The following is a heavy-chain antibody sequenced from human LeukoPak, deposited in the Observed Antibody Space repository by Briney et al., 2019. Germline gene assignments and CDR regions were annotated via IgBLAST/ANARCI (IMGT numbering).Heavy chain of an antibody. CDR1: GGSFSGYY. CDR2: INHSGST. J-gene: IGHJ4*02. D-gene: IGHD3-16*01. CDR3: ARGCIPSWGRHYYFDY. Sequence: SETLSLTCAVYGGSFSGYYWSWIRQPPGKGLEWIGEINHSGSTNYNPSLKSQVTISVDTSKNQFSLKLSSVTAADTAVYYCARGCIPSWGRHYYFDYWGQGTLVTVSS. V-gene: IGHV4-34*01.